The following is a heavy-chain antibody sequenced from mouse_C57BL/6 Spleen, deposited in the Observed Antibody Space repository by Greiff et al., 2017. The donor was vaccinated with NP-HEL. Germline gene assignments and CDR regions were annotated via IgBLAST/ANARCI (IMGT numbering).Heavy chain of an antibody. V-gene: IGHV1-64*01. CDR3: ANPYYGSSYGAMDY. Sequence: QVQLQQPGAELVKPGASVKLSCKASGYTFTSYWMHWVKQRPGQGLEWIGMIHPNSGSTNYNEKFKSKATLTVDKSSSTAYIQLSSLTSEDSAVYYCANPYYGSSYGAMDYWGQGTSVTVSS. D-gene: IGHD1-1*01. CDR1: GYTFTSYW. CDR2: IHPNSGST. J-gene: IGHJ4*01.